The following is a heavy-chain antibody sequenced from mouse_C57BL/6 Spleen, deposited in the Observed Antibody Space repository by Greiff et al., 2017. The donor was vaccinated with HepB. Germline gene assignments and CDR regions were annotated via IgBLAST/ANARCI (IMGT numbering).Heavy chain of an antibody. CDR2: INYDGSST. Sequence: EVKLVESEGGLVQPGSSMKLSCTASGVTFSDYYMAWVRQVPEKGLEWVANINYDGSSTYYLDSLKSRFIISRDNAKNVLYLQMSSLKSEDTATYYCARVGGTTVDYWGQGTTLTVSS. V-gene: IGHV5-16*01. J-gene: IGHJ2*01. CDR3: ARVGGTTVDY. CDR1: GVTFSDYY. D-gene: IGHD1-1*01.